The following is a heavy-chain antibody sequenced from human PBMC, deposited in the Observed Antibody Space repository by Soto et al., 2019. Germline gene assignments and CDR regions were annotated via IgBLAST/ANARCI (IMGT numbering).Heavy chain of an antibody. Sequence: SETLSLTCTVSGGSISSSSYYWGWIRQPPGKGLEWIGSIYYSGSTYYNPSLKSRVTISVDTSKNQFSLKLSSVTAADTAVYYCARRSGYDYAHDYWGQGTQVTVSS. J-gene: IGHJ4*02. CDR1: GGSISSSSYY. D-gene: IGHD5-12*01. CDR2: IYYSGST. CDR3: ARRSGYDYAHDY. V-gene: IGHV4-39*01.